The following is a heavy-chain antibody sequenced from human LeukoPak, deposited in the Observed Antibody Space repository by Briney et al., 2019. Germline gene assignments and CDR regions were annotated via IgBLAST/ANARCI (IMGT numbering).Heavy chain of an antibody. CDR1: GGSISSTSYY. J-gene: IGHJ4*02. V-gene: IGHV4-39*01. CDR3: ARLYCSTTSCYGFDS. CDR2: IYYSGST. D-gene: IGHD2-2*01. Sequence: SGTLSLTCSVSGGSISSTSYYWAWIRQPPGKGLEWIGSIYYSGSTYYNPSLKSRVTISVDTSKNQFSLKLTSVTAADTAVFYCARLYCSTTSCYGFDSWGQGTLVTVSS.